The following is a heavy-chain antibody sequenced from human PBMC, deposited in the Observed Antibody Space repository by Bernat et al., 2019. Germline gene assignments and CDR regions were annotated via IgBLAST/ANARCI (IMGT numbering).Heavy chain of an antibody. CDR3: ARATGSGNYYFDYAMDV. J-gene: IGHJ6*02. CDR1: GGSISSGDYY. CDR2: IYYSGGT. V-gene: IGHV4-30-4*01. D-gene: IGHD3-10*01. Sequence: QVQLQESGPGLVKPSQTLSLTCTVSGGSISSGDYYWSWIRQPPGKGLEWIGYIYYSGGTYYNPSLKSRLTMSVDTSKNQFSLKLSSVTAADTAVYYCARATGSGNYYFDYAMDVWGQGTTVTVSS.